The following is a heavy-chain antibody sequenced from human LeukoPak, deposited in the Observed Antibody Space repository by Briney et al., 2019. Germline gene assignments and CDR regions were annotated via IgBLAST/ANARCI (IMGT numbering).Heavy chain of an antibody. CDR1: GYTFTSYA. CDR2: INAGNGNT. D-gene: IGHD6-19*01. CDR3: AGRAVAGTASGFDP. J-gene: IGHJ5*02. Sequence: GASVKVSCKASGYTFTSYAMHWVRQAPGQRLEWMGWINAGNGNTKYSQKFQGRVTITRDTSASTAYMELSSLRSEDTAVYYCAGRAVAGTASGFDPWGQGTLVTVSP. V-gene: IGHV1-3*01.